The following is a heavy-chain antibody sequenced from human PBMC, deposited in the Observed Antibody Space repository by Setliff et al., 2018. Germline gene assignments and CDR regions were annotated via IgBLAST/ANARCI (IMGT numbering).Heavy chain of an antibody. D-gene: IGHD3-22*01. V-gene: IGHV4-39*02. J-gene: IGHJ4*02. CDR2: IYYSGTT. CDR3: ARGETYYYDSSGYEGKYYFDY. Sequence: SETLSLTCSVSGGSITSRSYYWGWIRQSPGKGLEWLGTIYYSGTTYCNSSLRSRVSISTDTSKNEFSLRLSSVTAADTAVYYCARGETYYYDSSGYEGKYYFDYWGQGTLVTVSS. CDR1: GGSITSRSYY.